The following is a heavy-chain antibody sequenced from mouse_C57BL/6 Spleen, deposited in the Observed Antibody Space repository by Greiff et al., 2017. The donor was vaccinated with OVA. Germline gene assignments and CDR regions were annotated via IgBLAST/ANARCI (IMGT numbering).Heavy chain of an antibody. D-gene: IGHD2-5*01. V-gene: IGHV1-26*01. CDR2: INPNNGGT. CDR1: GYTFTDYY. J-gene: IGHJ2*01. Sequence: EVQLQQSGPELVKPGASVKISCKASGYTFTDYYMNWVKQSHGKSLEWIGDINPNNGGTSYNQKFKGKATLTVDKSSSTAYMELRSLTSEDSAVYYCARKGSNYGYWGQGTTLTVSS. CDR3: ARKGSNYGY.